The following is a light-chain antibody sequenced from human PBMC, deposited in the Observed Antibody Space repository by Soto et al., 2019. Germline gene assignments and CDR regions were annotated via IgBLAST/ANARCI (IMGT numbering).Light chain of an antibody. J-gene: IGLJ2*01. CDR3: SSYTSSSTLV. Sequence: QSVLTQPAFVSGSPGQSITISCTGTSSDVGDYNYVSWYQQHPGKAPKLMIYEVSNRPSGVSNRFSGSKSGNTASLTISGLQAEDEADYYCSSYTSSSTLVFGGGTQLTVL. CDR1: SSDVGDYNY. CDR2: EVS. V-gene: IGLV2-14*01.